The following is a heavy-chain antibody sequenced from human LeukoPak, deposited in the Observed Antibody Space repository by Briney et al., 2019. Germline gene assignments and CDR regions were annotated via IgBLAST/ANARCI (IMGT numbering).Heavy chain of an antibody. D-gene: IGHD4-11*01. V-gene: IGHV5-51*03. CDR1: GYTFTAYW. J-gene: IGHJ4*02. Sequence: KTGESLKISCKGSGYTFTAYWIGWVRQKPGKGLEFMGMIYPGDSDTRYSPSFQGQVTMSADKSINTAYLQWRSLQASDTATYYCARYSRSSFHYWGQGTLVTASS. CDR3: ARYSRSSFHY. CDR2: IYPGDSDT.